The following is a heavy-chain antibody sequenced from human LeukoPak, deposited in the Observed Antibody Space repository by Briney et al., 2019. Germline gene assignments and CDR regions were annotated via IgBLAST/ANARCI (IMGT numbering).Heavy chain of an antibody. CDR1: GGSINNYH. V-gene: IGHV4-59*08. Sequence: PSETLSLTCSVSGGSINNYHWSWIRQSPGEGLEWIGYIHYTGSTNYNPSLKSRVTISVDTSKNQFSLRLSSVTAADTAVYYCARHGGTWLFDYWGQGTLVTASS. D-gene: IGHD1/OR15-1a*01. CDR3: ARHGGTWLFDY. CDR2: IHYTGST. J-gene: IGHJ4*02.